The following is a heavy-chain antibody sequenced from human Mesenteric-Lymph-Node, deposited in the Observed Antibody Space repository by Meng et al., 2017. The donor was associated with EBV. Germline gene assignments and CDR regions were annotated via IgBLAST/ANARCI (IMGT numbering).Heavy chain of an antibody. CDR3: ARQYYYDPNWYFDP. CDR1: GGSVNSGGYD. J-gene: IGHJ5*02. D-gene: IGHD3-22*01. CDR2: IHYSVGT. V-gene: IGHV4-61*08. Sequence: GLLARLGSGVLNFSGTRSLTLCVSGGSVNSGGYDWSWIRQPPGKGLEWIGYIHYSVGTNYNVSLKNRVTIALDTSNNQFSLKLHSVTAADTAVYYCARQYYYDPNWYFDPWGQGTLVTVSS.